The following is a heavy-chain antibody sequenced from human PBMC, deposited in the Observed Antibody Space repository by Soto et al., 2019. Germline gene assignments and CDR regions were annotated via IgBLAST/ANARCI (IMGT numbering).Heavy chain of an antibody. Sequence: QLLESGGGLVQPGGSLRLFCAASGFTFTNYAMTWVRQAPGKGLEWVSTITPTGATFYGDTVKGRFTISRDNSRSTVFLQMNSLRAEDTAMYYCARTDKFNSQSSGWANRFDYWGQGTLVTVSS. D-gene: IGHD6-19*01. CDR1: GFTFTNYA. V-gene: IGHV3-23*01. J-gene: IGHJ4*02. CDR2: ITPTGAT. CDR3: ARTDKFNSQSSGWANRFDY.